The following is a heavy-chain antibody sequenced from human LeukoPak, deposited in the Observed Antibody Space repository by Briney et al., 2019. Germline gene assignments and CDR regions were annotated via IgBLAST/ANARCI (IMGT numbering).Heavy chain of an antibody. CDR3: AREGVAPAAMGFSYYYYMDV. D-gene: IGHD2-2*01. CDR2: ISSSGSTI. CDR1: GFTFSDYY. Sequence: GGCLRLSCAACGFTFSDYYMSGIRQAPGKGREGGSYISSSGSTIYCADALEGRFTISRDNAKNSLYPQINSLSAEDTAVYYCAREGVAPAAMGFSYYYYMDVWGKGTTVTVSS. J-gene: IGHJ6*03. V-gene: IGHV3-11*01.